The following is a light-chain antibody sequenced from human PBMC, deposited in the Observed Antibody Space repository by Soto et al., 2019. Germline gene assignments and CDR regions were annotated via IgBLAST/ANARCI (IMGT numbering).Light chain of an antibody. CDR2: LAS. Sequence: DIVMTQSPLSLPITPGEPASISCRSSQSLLHSNGNHYLEWYFQKPGQSPQLLIYLASIRASGVPDRFSGSGSGTDFTLKISRVEAEDVGVYYCMQALHTPRTFGQGTKVEIK. CDR1: QSLLHSNGNHY. V-gene: IGKV2-28*01. CDR3: MQALHTPRT. J-gene: IGKJ1*01.